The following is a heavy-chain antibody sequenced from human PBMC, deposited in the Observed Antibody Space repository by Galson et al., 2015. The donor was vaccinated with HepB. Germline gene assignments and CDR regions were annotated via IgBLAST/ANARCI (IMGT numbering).Heavy chain of an antibody. J-gene: IGHJ6*02. Sequence: CAISGDSVSSNSAAWNWIRQSPSRGLEWLGRTYYRSKWYNDYAVSVKSRITINPDTSKNQFSLQLNSVTPEDTAVYYCARDRVSWYGYYYYGMDVWGQGTTVTVSS. CDR3: ARDRVSWYGYYYYGMDV. CDR2: TYYRSKWYN. CDR1: GDSVSSNSAA. V-gene: IGHV6-1*01. D-gene: IGHD6-13*01.